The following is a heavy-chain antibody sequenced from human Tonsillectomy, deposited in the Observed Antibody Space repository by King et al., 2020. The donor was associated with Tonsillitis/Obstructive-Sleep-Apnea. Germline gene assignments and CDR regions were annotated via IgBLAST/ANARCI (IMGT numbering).Heavy chain of an antibody. CDR2: INSDGSST. CDR3: ARDSLYGSEDYYYYYMDV. CDR1: GFTFSSYW. Sequence: VQLVESGGGLVQPGGSLRLSCAASGFTFSSYWMHWVRQAPGKGLVWVSRINSDGSSTTYADSVKGRFTISRDNAKNTLYLQMNSLRAEDTAVYYCARDSLYGSEDYYYYYMDVWGKGTTVTVSS. V-gene: IGHV3-74*01. D-gene: IGHD3-10*01. J-gene: IGHJ6*03.